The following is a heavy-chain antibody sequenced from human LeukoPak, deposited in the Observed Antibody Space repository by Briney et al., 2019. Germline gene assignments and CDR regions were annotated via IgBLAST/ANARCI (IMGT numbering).Heavy chain of an antibody. CDR3: AREGGSSWYNWFDP. CDR2: INHSGST. D-gene: IGHD6-13*01. Sequence: SETLSLTCAVYGGSFSGYYWSWIRQPPGKGLEWIGEINHSGSTNYNPSLKSRVTISVDTSKNQFSLKLSSVTAADTAVYYCAREGGSSWYNWFDPWGQGTLVTVSS. CDR1: GGSFSGYY. J-gene: IGHJ5*02. V-gene: IGHV4-34*01.